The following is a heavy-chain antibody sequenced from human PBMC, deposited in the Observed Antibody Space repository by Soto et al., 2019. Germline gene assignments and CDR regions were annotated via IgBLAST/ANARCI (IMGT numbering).Heavy chain of an antibody. CDR1: GYTFSNYA. D-gene: IGHD2-2*01. CDR3: AAGYCISTSCSSIYYYGMDV. Sequence: ASVTVSCKASGYTFSNYAMHWVRQAPGQRLEWMGWINAGNGNTKYSEKFQDRVTITRDTSASTAYMELSSLTSEDTAVYYCAAGYCISTSCSSIYYYGMDVWGQGTTVTVSS. CDR2: INAGNGNT. J-gene: IGHJ6*02. V-gene: IGHV1-3*01.